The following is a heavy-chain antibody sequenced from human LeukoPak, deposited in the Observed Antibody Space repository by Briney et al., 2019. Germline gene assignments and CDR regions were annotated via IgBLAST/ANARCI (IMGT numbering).Heavy chain of an antibody. J-gene: IGHJ4*02. D-gene: IGHD3-3*02. Sequence: GGSLRLSCAAPGFTFSSYWVHWVRQAPGKGLVWVSRINSYASSTSDADSVKGGVTISRDNAQNTLLLQMNSLRAEDAAVYYCARNVELAPDYWGQGTLVTVSS. CDR2: INSYASST. V-gene: IGHV3-74*01. CDR1: GFTFSSYW. CDR3: ARNVELAPDY.